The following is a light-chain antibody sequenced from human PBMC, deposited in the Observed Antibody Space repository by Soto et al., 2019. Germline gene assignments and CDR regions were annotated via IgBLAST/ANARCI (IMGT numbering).Light chain of an antibody. CDR3: QQYGGSPGMYT. Sequence: EIVLTQSPGTLSLSPGERATLSCRASQTVTSSYLAWYQQRPGQAPRLLIQAAYIRATGIPDRFSGSGSWTDFTLTISRLEPEDFAVYYCQQYGGSPGMYTFGQGTKLEI. CDR2: AAY. V-gene: IGKV3-20*01. J-gene: IGKJ2*01. CDR1: QTVTSSY.